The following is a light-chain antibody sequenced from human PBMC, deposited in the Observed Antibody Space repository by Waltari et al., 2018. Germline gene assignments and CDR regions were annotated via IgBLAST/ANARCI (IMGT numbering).Light chain of an antibody. CDR1: TGSVTSGHY. V-gene: IGLV7-46*01. CDR3: LLSYSGVQV. CDR2: DTS. J-gene: IGLJ2*01. Sequence: QAVVTQEPSLTVSPGGTVTLTCGSSTGSVTSGHYPYGLQQKPGKAPRTMIFDTSNKHSLTPARFSGSLLGGKGALTLSGAQPEDEADYYCLLSYSGVQVFGGGTKLTVL.